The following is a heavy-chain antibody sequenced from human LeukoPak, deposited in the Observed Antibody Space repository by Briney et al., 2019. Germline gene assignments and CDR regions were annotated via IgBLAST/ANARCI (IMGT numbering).Heavy chain of an antibody. V-gene: IGHV3-30*02. CDR3: ANGPHYDILTGFYKVRSHLDY. CDR1: GFTFSSYG. J-gene: IGHJ4*02. CDR2: IRFDGRNK. D-gene: IGHD3-9*01. Sequence: GGSLRLSCAASGFTFSSYGMHWVRQAPGKVLEWVAFIRFDGRNKYYADSVKGRFTISRDNSKNTLYLQMHSLRAEDTAVYYCANGPHYDILTGFYKVRSHLDYWGQGTLVTVSS.